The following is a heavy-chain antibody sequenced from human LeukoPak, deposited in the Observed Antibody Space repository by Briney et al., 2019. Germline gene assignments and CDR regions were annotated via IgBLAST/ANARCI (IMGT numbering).Heavy chain of an antibody. J-gene: IGHJ5*02. CDR2: IYYSGNT. Sequence: SDTLSLTCIVSGGSISSYYWSWIRQPPGKGLEWIGYIYYSGNTNYNPSLKSRVTISVDTSKNQFSLEVSSVTAADTAVYYCARHFTPWGWFDPWGQGTLVTVSS. V-gene: IGHV4-59*08. CDR1: GGSISSYY. D-gene: IGHD7-27*01. CDR3: ARHFTPWGWFDP.